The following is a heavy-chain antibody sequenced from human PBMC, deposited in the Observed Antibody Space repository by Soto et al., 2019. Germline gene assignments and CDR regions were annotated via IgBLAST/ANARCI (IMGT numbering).Heavy chain of an antibody. Sequence: PSETLSLTCAVSGVSISDDNWWNWVRQPPGKGLEWIGEIYHSGSTNYNPSLKSRVTMSVVKSQNLFSLRLTSVTAADTAMYYCARGHDSFDPWGQGTLVTVSS. J-gene: IGHJ5*02. CDR2: IYHSGST. CDR1: GVSISDDNW. V-gene: IGHV4-4*02. CDR3: ARGHDSFDP.